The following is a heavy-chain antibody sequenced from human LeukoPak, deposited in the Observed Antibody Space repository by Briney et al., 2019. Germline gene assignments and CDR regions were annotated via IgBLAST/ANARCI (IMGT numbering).Heavy chain of an antibody. V-gene: IGHV2-5*01. CDR2: IYWNDDK. CDR3: AHSSESIEVVPAAIRGNNWFDP. J-gene: IGHJ5*02. CDR1: GFSLSTSGVG. Sequence: SGPTLVKPTQTLTLTCTFSGFSLSTSGVGVGWIRQPPGKALEWLALIYWNDDKRYSPSLKSRLTITKDTSKNQVVLTMTNMDPVDTATYYCAHSSESIEVVPAAIRGNNWFDPWGQGTLVTVSS. D-gene: IGHD2-2*02.